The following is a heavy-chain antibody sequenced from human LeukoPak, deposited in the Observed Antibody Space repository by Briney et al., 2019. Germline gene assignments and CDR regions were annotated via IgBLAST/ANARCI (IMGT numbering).Heavy chain of an antibody. CDR2: A. J-gene: IGHJ3*02. Sequence: AKYAQKVQGRVTMSTDESTSTAYMELSSLRSEDTAVYYCAREGGITVFGVAQPGGAYDIWGQGTMVTVSS. CDR3: AREGGITVFGVAQPGGAYDI. V-gene: IGHV1-69*05. D-gene: IGHD3-3*01.